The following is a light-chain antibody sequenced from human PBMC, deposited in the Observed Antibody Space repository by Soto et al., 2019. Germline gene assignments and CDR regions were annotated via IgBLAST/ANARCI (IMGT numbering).Light chain of an antibody. V-gene: IGKV1-39*01. Sequence: DIQMTQSPSSLSASVGDRVTITCRASQSISSYLNWYQQKPGKAPKLRIYAASSLQSGVPSRSSGSGSGTDFTLTISSLQPEDCATYYGQQSYSTPRTFGQGTKLEIK. CDR2: AAS. CDR1: QSISSY. J-gene: IGKJ2*01. CDR3: QQSYSTPRT.